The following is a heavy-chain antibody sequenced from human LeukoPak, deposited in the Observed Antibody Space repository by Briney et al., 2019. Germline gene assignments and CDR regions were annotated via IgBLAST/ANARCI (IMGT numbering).Heavy chain of an antibody. Sequence: SETLSLTCAVYGGSFSGYYWSWIRQPPGKGLEWIGEINHSGSTNYNPSLKSRVTISVDTSKNQFSLKLSSVTAADTAVYYCARGVRVVEDIVYYYYGMDVWGQGTTVTVS. CDR2: INHSGST. J-gene: IGHJ6*02. CDR3: ARGVRVVEDIVYYYYGMDV. CDR1: GGSFSGYY. V-gene: IGHV4-34*01. D-gene: IGHD1-26*01.